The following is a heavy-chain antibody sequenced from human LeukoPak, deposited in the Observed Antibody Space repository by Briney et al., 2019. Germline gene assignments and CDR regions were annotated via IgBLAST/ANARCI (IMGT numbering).Heavy chain of an antibody. D-gene: IGHD6-13*01. Sequence: SETLSLTCTVSGGSISSSSYYWGWIRQPPGKGLEWIGSIYYSGSTYYNPSLKSRVTISVDTSKNQFSLKLSSVTAADTAVYYCAAAGTVHWFDPWDQGTLVTVSS. J-gene: IGHJ5*02. CDR3: AAAGTVHWFDP. CDR1: GGSISSSSYY. V-gene: IGHV4-39*01. CDR2: IYYSGST.